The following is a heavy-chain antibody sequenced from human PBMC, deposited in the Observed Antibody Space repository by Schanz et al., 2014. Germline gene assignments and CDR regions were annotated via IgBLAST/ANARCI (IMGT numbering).Heavy chain of an antibody. D-gene: IGHD3-16*01. CDR3: TKGRTFGR. J-gene: IGHJ4*02. CDR2: MNSKTGNT. Sequence: QLMQSGSEVRKPGASAKVSCKASGYTFTSYDINWVRQATGQGLEWMGWMNSKTGNTGYAQRLQGRVTMTRNTSITTVYLEVSSLRSGDTTVYYCTKGRTFGRWGQGTLVTVSS. CDR1: GYTFTSYD. V-gene: IGHV1-8*01.